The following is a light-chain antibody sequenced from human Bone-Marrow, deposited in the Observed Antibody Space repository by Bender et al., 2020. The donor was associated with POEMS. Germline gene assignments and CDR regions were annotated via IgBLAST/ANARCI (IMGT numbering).Light chain of an antibody. CDR2: DVT. CDR3: TSYTSLTTFV. CDR1: SSDVGSSSS. Sequence: QSALTQPASVSGSPGQSITISCSGTSSDVGSSSSVSWYQLCPGKAPKLIIYDVTNRPSGVSNRFTGSKSGNTASLTISGLQAEDEADFYCTSYTSLTTFVFGTGTTVTVL. J-gene: IGLJ1*01. V-gene: IGLV2-14*03.